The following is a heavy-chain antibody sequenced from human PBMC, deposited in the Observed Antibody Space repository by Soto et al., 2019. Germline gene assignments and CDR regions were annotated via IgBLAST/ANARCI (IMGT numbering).Heavy chain of an antibody. J-gene: IGHJ5*02. CDR2: VYSSGGT. D-gene: IGHD2-2*01. CDR3: ARGQRFSEWFDP. Sequence: SETLSLTCTVSGGSMSSYYWTWIRQPAGKGLEWIGRVYSSGGTHYNPSLKSRVTISLDTSKNQFSLRLLSVTDADTAVYYCARGQRFSEWFDPWGKGTLVTVSS. CDR1: GGSMSSYY. V-gene: IGHV4-4*07.